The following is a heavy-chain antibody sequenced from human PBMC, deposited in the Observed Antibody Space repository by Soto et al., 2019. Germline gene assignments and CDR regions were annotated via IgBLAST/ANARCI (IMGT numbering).Heavy chain of an antibody. CDR3: ARDLGLSSYGMDV. CDR1: GYTFTGYY. Sequence: ASVKVSCKASGYTFTGYYMHWVRQAPGQGLEWMGWINPNSGGTNYAQKFQGWVTMTRDTSISTAYMELSRLRSDDTAVYYCARDLGLSSYGMDVWRQGTTVTVSS. V-gene: IGHV1-2*04. D-gene: IGHD3-16*01. CDR2: INPNSGGT. J-gene: IGHJ6*02.